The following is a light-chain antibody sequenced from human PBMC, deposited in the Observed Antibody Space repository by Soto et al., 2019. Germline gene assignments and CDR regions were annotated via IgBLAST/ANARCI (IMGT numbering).Light chain of an antibody. CDR1: QAISSW. CDR2: AAS. J-gene: IGKJ1*01. V-gene: IGKV1-12*01. Sequence: DIQMTQSPSSVSASVGDRVTITCRASQAISSWLAWYQQRSGKAPKLLIYAASSLQSGVPSRFSGSGSGTDFTLTISSLQPDDFATYYCQQANSYSPAFGQGTKVDIK. CDR3: QQANSYSPA.